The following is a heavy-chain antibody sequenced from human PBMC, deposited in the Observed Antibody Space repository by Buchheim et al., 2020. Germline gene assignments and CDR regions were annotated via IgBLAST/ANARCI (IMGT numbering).Heavy chain of an antibody. D-gene: IGHD3-3*01. CDR1: GGSISSSSYY. Sequence: QLQLQESGPGLVKPSETLSLTCTVSGGSISSSSYYWGWIRQPPGKGLEWIGSIYYSGSTYYNPSLKSRVTISVDTSKNQLSLKLSSVTAADTAVYYCATYHTNFWSGYYLYYYYGMDVWGQGTT. CDR2: IYYSGST. J-gene: IGHJ6*02. V-gene: IGHV4-39*01. CDR3: ATYHTNFWSGYYLYYYYGMDV.